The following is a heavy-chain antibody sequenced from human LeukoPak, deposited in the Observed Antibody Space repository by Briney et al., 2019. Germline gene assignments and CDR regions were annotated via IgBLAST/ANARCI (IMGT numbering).Heavy chain of an antibody. CDR3: ARDSPLGAGGDY. CDR2: IYSGGST. V-gene: IGHV3-53*01. CDR1: GFTFSDYY. Sequence: GGSLRLSCAASGFTFSDYYMSWVRQAPGKGLEWVSVIYSGGSTYYADSVKGRFTISRDNSKNTLYLQMNSLRAEDTAVYYCARDSPLGAGGDYWGQGTLVTVSS. D-gene: IGHD3-16*01. J-gene: IGHJ4*02.